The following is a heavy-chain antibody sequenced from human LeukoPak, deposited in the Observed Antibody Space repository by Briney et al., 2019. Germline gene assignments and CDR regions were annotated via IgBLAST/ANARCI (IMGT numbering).Heavy chain of an antibody. CDR2: MNPNSGNT. Sequence: ASVKVSCKASGYTFTSYDINWVRQATGLGLEWMGWMNPNSGNTGYAQKFQGRVTITRNTSISTVYMELSSLRSEDTAVYYCARGFRTRITMVRGVIITGVDYWGQGTLVTVSS. CDR3: ARGFRTRITMVRGVIITGVDY. CDR1: GYTFTSYD. J-gene: IGHJ4*02. D-gene: IGHD3-10*01. V-gene: IGHV1-8*03.